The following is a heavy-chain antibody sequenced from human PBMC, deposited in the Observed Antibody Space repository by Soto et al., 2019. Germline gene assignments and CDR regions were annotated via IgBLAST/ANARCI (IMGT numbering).Heavy chain of an antibody. J-gene: IGHJ4*02. V-gene: IGHV4-4*07. CDR1: SGSINSFY. D-gene: IGHD1-7*01. CDR2: IHSSGTT. CDR3: ARESIIGTSYSDY. Sequence: PSETLSLTCTVSSGSINSFYWAWMRQPAGKGLEWIGRIHSSGTTNYNPSLSSRVTMSVDPSKNQFSLRPTSVTAADTAVYYCARESIIGTSYSDYWGQGLLVTVYS.